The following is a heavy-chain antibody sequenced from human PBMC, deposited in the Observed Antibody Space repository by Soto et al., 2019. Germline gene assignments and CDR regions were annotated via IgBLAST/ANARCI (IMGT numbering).Heavy chain of an antibody. V-gene: IGHV3-74*01. J-gene: IGHJ5*02. CDR1: GFTFSSYW. Sequence: EEQVVESGGGLVQPWGSLRLSCAASGFTFSSYWMHWVRQFPGKGLVWVSRINNDGSAATYADSVKGRFTISRDNAKNTVYLQMNSLRAEDTAVYYCVRDKPHNWFDPWGQGTPVTVSS. CDR2: INNDGSAA. CDR3: VRDKPHNWFDP.